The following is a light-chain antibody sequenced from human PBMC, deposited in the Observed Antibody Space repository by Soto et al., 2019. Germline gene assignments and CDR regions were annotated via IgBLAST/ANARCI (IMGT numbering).Light chain of an antibody. CDR3: SSYRSSSTV. V-gene: IGLV2-14*01. Sequence: QSALTQPASVSGSPGQSITISCTGTSSDVGGYNYVSWYQQHPGKAPKLMIYEVSNRPSGVSNRFSGSKSDNTASLTISGLQAEDEADYYCSSYRSSSTVFGTGIKVTVL. CDR2: EVS. CDR1: SSDVGGYNY. J-gene: IGLJ1*01.